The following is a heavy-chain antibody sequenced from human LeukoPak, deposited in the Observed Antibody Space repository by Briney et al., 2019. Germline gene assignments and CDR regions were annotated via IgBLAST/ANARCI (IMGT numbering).Heavy chain of an antibody. J-gene: IGHJ1*01. CDR3: ARGEYSSGWYSSEYFQH. CDR1: GFTFSNYW. CDR2: IWPLGNEK. D-gene: IGHD6-19*01. V-gene: IGHV3-7*01. Sequence: GGSLRLSCAASGFTFSNYWMSWVRQAPGKGLEWVAHIWPLGNEKRYVNSVKGRFSISRDNAKNSLDLQMNSLRAEDTAVYYCARGEYSSGWYSSEYFQHWGQGTLVTVSS.